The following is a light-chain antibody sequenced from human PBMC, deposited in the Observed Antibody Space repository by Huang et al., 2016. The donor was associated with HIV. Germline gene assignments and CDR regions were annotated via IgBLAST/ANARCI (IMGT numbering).Light chain of an antibody. Sequence: DILLTQSPSSLSAYVGDRVTITCRASQGIARYIAWYQQKPGRAPKLLIYAASTLQGGVPSRFSGSESGTDFTLTISSLQPEDFATYYCQQLNTYPFTFGGGTKVEIK. CDR3: QQLNTYPFT. CDR2: AAS. V-gene: IGKV1-9*01. J-gene: IGKJ4*01. CDR1: QGIARY.